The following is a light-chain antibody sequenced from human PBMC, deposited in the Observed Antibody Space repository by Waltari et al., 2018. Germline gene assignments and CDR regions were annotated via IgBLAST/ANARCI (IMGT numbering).Light chain of an antibody. V-gene: IGKV1-39*01. CDR3: QQSYSTPRT. CDR2: AAS. J-gene: IGKJ1*01. CDR1: QSISSY. Sequence: DIQITQSPSSLSASVGDRVTITCRASQSISSYLNWYQQKPGKAPKLLIYAASSLQSGVPSRFSGSGSGTDFTITSSSLQPEDFATYYCQQSYSTPRTFGQGTKVEIK.